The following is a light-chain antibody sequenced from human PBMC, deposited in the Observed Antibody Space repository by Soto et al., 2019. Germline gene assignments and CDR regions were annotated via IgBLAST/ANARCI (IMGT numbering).Light chain of an antibody. CDR2: EVS. V-gene: IGLV2-14*01. J-gene: IGLJ2*01. CDR1: SSDVGGYNY. CDR3: SSYTTTGTVV. Sequence: QSALTQPASVSGSPGQSITISCTGTSSDVGGYNYVSWYQQHPGKAPKLMIYEVSNRPSGVSNRFSGSQSGNTASLAISGLQSEDEADYYCSSYTTTGTVVFGGGTKLAVL.